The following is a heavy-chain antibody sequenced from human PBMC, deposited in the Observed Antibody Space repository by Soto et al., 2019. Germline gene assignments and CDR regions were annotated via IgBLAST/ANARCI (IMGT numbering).Heavy chain of an antibody. CDR3: ARDSPPADCSSTSCYTIAFDI. D-gene: IGHD2-2*02. V-gene: IGHV4-31*03. CDR2: IYYSGST. CDR1: GGSISSGGYY. J-gene: IGHJ3*02. Sequence: LSLTCTVSGGSISSGGYYWSWIRQHPGKGLEWIGYIYYSGSTYYNPSLKSRVTISVDTSKNQFSLKLSSVTAADTAVYYCARDSPPADCSSTSCYTIAFDIWGQGTMVTVSS.